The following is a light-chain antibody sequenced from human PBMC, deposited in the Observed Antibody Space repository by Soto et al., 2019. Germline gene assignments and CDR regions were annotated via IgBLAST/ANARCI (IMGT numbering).Light chain of an antibody. CDR2: EAY. J-gene: IGLJ1*01. CDR1: SSDVGGHNL. CDR3: CSYAGDSFTYV. Sequence: QSVLTQPDSVSGSPGQSITISCTGTSSDVGGHNLVSWYQQHPDKAPKVIIYEAYRRPSGVSTRFSGYKSGNTASLTISGLQAEDEAIYSCCSYAGDSFTYVFGTGTKGTVL. V-gene: IGLV2-23*01.